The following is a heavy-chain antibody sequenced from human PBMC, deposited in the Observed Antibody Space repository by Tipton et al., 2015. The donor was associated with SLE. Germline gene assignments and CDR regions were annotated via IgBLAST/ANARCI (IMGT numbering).Heavy chain of an antibody. Sequence: SLRLSCAASGYSFTSYWIGWVRQMPGKGLEWMGIIYPGDSDTRYSPSFQGQVTISADKSISTAYLQWSSLKASDTAMYYCARGGYSSTVNWFDPWGQGTLVTVSS. CDR3: ARGGYSSTVNWFDP. V-gene: IGHV5-51*01. CDR1: GYSFTSYW. J-gene: IGHJ5*02. CDR2: IYPGDSDT. D-gene: IGHD6-13*01.